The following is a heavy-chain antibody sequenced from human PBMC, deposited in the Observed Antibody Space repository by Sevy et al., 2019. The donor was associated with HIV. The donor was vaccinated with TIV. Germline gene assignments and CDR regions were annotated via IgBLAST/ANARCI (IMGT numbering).Heavy chain of an antibody. CDR2: IYPDDSDT. CDR1: GYSFTTYW. J-gene: IGHJ4*02. D-gene: IGHD2-15*01. V-gene: IGHV5-51*01. CDR3: ARLEQRHCNGAPCYPFDS. Sequence: GESLKISCEGSGYSFTTYWIGWVRQMPGKGLEWMGVIYPDDSDTRYNPSFPGQVTISADKSINTAYLEWSSLKASYTAITYCARLEQRHCNGAPCYPFDSSAQGTLVTLSS.